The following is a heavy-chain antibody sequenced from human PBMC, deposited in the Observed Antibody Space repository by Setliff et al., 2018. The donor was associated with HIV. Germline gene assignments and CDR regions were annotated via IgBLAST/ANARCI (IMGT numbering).Heavy chain of an antibody. CDR3: ARLRTGGYYYYGMDV. V-gene: IGHV4-39*01. J-gene: IGHJ6*02. CDR2: IYYSGST. D-gene: IGHD2-15*01. Sequence: PSETLSLTCTVSGGSISSSSYYWGWIRQPPGKGLEWIGSIYYSGSTYYNPSLKSRVTISVDTSKNQFSLKLSSVTAADTAVYCCARLRTGGYYYYGMDVWGQGTTVTVSS. CDR1: GGSISSSSYY.